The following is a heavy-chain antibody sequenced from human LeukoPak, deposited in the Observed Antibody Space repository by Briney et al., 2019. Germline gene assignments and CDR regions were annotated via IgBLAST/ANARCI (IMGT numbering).Heavy chain of an antibody. Sequence: SETLSLTCAVFGGSFSGYFWSWIHRPPGKGLGWIGEINESGSTNYNPSLKSRVTISIDTSKNHFSLKLSSVTAADTAIYYCARLRSGGQVAGVYFDSWGQGTLVTVSS. CDR3: ARLRSGGQVAGVYFDS. CDR1: GGSFSGYF. D-gene: IGHD6-19*01. CDR2: INESGST. V-gene: IGHV4-34*01. J-gene: IGHJ4*02.